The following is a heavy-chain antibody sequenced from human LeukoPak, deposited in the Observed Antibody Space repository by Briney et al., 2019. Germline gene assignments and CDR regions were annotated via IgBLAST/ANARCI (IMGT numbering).Heavy chain of an antibody. CDR3: ARDLGFWSGYWV. CDR1: GFTFSSYS. CDR2: ISSSGSTK. D-gene: IGHD3-3*01. J-gene: IGHJ4*02. Sequence: PGGSLRLSCAASGFTFSSYSMNWVRQAPGKGLEWVSFISSSGSTKYYADSVKGRFTISRDNAKNSLYLQMNSLRDEDTAVYYCARDLGFWSGYWVWGQGTLVTVSS. V-gene: IGHV3-48*02.